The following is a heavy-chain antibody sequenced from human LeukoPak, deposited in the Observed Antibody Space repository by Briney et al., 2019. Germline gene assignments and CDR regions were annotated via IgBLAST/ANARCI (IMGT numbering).Heavy chain of an antibody. V-gene: IGHV4-34*01. Sequence: PSETLSLTCAVYGGSFSGYYWSWIRQPPGKGLEWIGEINHSGSTNYNPSLKSRVTTSVDTSKNQFSLKLSSVTAADTAVYYCAREVVVVVAATWWFDPWGQGTLVTVSS. J-gene: IGHJ5*02. CDR3: AREVVVVVAATWWFDP. CDR1: GGSFSGYY. D-gene: IGHD2-15*01. CDR2: INHSGST.